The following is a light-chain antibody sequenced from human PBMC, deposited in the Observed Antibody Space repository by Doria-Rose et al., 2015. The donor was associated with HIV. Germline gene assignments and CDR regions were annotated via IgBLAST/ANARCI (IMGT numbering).Light chain of an antibody. CDR2: WAS. CDR1: QSLLYTSKNY. Sequence: TQSPESLGMSLGERATLNCKSNQSLLYTSKNYLAWYQQKPGQPPTLLIYWASTRQSGVPARFSGSGSGTGFTLTISSMEAEDVAVYYCQQYYDTPSVGHVT. V-gene: IGKV4-1*01. J-gene: IGKJ1*01. CDR3: QQYYDTPS.